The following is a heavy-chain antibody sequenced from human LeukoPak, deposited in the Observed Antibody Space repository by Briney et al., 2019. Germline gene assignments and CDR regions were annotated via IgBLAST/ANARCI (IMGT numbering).Heavy chain of an antibody. Sequence: GGSLRLSCAASGFTFSSSAMSWVRQAPGKGLEWVSNSGSGSGGSTYYADSAKGRFTISRDNSKNTLYLQMNSLRAEDTAVYYCARSGLIRFDYWGQGTLVTVSS. CDR3: ARSGLIRFDY. V-gene: IGHV3-23*01. D-gene: IGHD2-15*01. CDR2: SGSGSGGST. J-gene: IGHJ4*02. CDR1: GFTFSSSA.